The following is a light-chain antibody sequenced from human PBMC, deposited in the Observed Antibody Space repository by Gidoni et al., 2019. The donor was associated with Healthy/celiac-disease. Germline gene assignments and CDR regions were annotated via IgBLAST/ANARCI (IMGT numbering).Light chain of an antibody. CDR1: QSVSSSY. V-gene: IGKV3-20*01. CDR2: GAS. Sequence: DIVLTQSPGTLSLSPGERATLSCRASQSVSSSYLAWYQQKPGQAPRLLIYGASSRATCIPDRFSGSGSGTDFTLTISRLEPEDFAVYYCQQYGSSPRTFGQGTKVEIK. CDR3: QQYGSSPRT. J-gene: IGKJ1*01.